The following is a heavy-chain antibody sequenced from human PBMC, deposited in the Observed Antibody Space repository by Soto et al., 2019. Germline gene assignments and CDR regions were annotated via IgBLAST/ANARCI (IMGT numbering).Heavy chain of an antibody. CDR1: GGSISSYY. CDR2: IYYSGST. Sequence: PSETLSLTCTVSGGSISSYYWSWIRQPPGKGLEWIGYIYYSGSTNYNPSLKSRVTISVDTSKNQFSLKLSSVTAADTAVYYCARLTFAVGAFDIWGQGTMVTVSS. CDR3: ARLTFAVGAFDI. J-gene: IGHJ3*02. V-gene: IGHV4-59*08. D-gene: IGHD3-16*01.